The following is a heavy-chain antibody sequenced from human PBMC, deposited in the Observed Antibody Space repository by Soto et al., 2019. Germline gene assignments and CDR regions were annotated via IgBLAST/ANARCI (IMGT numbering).Heavy chain of an antibody. CDR1: GGTFSSYA. CDR2: IIPIFGTA. CDR3: AGHWEPSFGRLNYYYGMDV. J-gene: IGHJ6*02. V-gene: IGHV1-69*13. Sequence: SVKVSCKASGGTFSSYAISWVRQAPGQGLEWMGGIIPIFGTANYAQKFQGRVTITADESTSTAYMELSSLRSEDTAVYYCAGHWEPSFGRLNYYYGMDVWGQGTTVTGSS. D-gene: IGHD3-10*01.